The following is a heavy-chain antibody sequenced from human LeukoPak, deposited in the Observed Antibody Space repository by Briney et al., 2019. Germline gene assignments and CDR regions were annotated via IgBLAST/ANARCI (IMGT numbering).Heavy chain of an antibody. CDR3: ARDSLSGSYYDY. D-gene: IGHD1-26*01. V-gene: IGHV3-11*01. CDR2: ISSSGSTI. J-gene: IGHJ4*02. Sequence: SYISSSGSTIYYADSVKGRFTISRDNAKNSLYLQMNSLRAEDTAVYYCARDSLSGSYYDYWGQGTLVTVSS.